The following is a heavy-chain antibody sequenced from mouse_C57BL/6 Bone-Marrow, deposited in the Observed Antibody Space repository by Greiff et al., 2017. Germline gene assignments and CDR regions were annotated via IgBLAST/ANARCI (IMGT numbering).Heavy chain of an antibody. V-gene: IGHV5-6*01. J-gene: IGHJ3*01. CDR2: ISSGGSYT. CDR3: ARHRLLTLFAY. Sequence: EVKLQESGGDLVKPGGSLKLSCAASGFTFSSYGMSWVRQTPDKRLEWVATISSGGSYTYYPDSVKGRFTISRDNAKNTLYLQMSSLKSEDTAMYYCARHRLLTLFAYWGQGTLVTVSA. D-gene: IGHD2-10*01. CDR1: GFTFSSYG.